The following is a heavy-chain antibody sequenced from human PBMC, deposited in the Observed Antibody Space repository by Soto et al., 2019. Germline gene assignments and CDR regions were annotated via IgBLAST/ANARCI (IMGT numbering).Heavy chain of an antibody. Sequence: QVQLVQSGAEVRKPGASVTVSCRSSGDSFNDYYIHWVRQAPGQGLEWMGWINPNSGVTKYAQKFQGWVSMTRDTSIRKVYMQLSRLRSDDTAVYYCARESGGATATLDYYYFYMAVWGTGTTVTVSS. CDR3: ARESGGATATLDYYYFYMAV. J-gene: IGHJ6*03. V-gene: IGHV1-2*04. CDR1: GDSFNDYY. D-gene: IGHD5-12*01. CDR2: INPNSGVT.